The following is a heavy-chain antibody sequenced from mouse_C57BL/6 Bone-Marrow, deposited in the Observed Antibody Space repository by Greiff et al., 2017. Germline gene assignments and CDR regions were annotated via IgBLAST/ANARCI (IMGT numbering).Heavy chain of an antibody. V-gene: IGHV1-80*01. Sequence: VNLVESGAELVKPGASVKISCKASGYAFSSYWMNWVKQRPGKGLEWIGQIYPGDGDTNYNGKFKGKATLTADKSSSTAYMQLSSLTSEDSAVYFCAREGYGLAAWFAYWGQGTLVTVSA. J-gene: IGHJ3*01. D-gene: IGHD2-14*01. CDR1: GYAFSSYW. CDR3: AREGYGLAAWFAY. CDR2: IYPGDGDT.